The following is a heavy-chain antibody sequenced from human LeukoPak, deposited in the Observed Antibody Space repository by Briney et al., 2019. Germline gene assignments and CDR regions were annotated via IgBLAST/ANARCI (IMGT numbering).Heavy chain of an antibody. CDR1: GYTFTSYD. CDR3: ARGHVNDFWSGYHPQDYYYYGMDV. D-gene: IGHD3-3*01. Sequence: ASVTVSCKASGYTFTSYDINWVRQATGQELEWMGWMNPNSGNTGYAQKFQGRVTMTRNTSISTAYMELSSLRSEDTAVYYCARGHVNDFWSGYHPQDYYYYGMDVWGQGTTVTVSS. J-gene: IGHJ6*02. CDR2: MNPNSGNT. V-gene: IGHV1-8*01.